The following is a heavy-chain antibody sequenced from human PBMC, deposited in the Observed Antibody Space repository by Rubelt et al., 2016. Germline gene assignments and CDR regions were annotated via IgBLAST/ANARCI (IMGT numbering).Heavy chain of an antibody. D-gene: IGHD3-10*01. J-gene: IGHJ2*01. Sequence: EVQLVESGGGLVKPGGSLRLSCAASGFTFSSYTMNWVRQAPGKGLEWVSSISSSRSYIYYADSVKGRFTISRDNAQNLLYLQMNSLRAEDTAVYYCARGETYYYGSGTHWYFDLWGRGTLVTVSS. V-gene: IGHV3-21*06. CDR3: ARGETYYYGSGTHWYFDL. CDR2: ISSSRSYI. CDR1: GFTFSSYT.